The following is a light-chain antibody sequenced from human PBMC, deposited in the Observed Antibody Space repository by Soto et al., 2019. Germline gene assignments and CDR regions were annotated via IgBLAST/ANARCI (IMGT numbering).Light chain of an antibody. V-gene: IGKV3-20*01. J-gene: IGKJ3*01. Sequence: EIVLTQSPGTLSLSPGERATLSCRASQSVSSSNLAWYQQKPGQAPRLLIYGASSRATGIPDRFSGSGSGTDFTLTISRLEPEDFAVYSCQQYDSSLPLFTFGPGTEVDIK. CDR1: QSVSSSN. CDR2: GAS. CDR3: QQYDSSLPLFT.